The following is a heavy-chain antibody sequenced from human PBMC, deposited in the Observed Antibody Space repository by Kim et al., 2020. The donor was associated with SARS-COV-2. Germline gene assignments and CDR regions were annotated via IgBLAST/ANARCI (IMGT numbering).Heavy chain of an antibody. CDR3: ARASMVRGPFDY. D-gene: IGHD3-10*01. V-gene: IGHV4-4*07. J-gene: IGHJ4*02. Sequence: NYSPSLKSRVTMSVDTSKNQFSLKLSSVTAADTAVYCCARASMVRGPFDYWGQGTLVTVSS.